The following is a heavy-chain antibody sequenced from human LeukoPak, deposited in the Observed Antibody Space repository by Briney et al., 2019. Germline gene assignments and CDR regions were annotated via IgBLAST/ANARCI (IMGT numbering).Heavy chain of an antibody. CDR3: ARDPGAAGNWNPNWFDP. Sequence: SQTLSLTCAISGDSVSSNSAAWNWIRQSPSRGLEWLGRAYYRSKWYNDYAVSVKSRITINPDTSKNQFSLQLNSVTPEDTAVYYCARDPGAAGNWNPNWFDPWGQGTLVTVSS. V-gene: IGHV6-1*01. CDR2: AYYRSKWYN. D-gene: IGHD1-20*01. CDR1: GDSVSSNSAA. J-gene: IGHJ5*02.